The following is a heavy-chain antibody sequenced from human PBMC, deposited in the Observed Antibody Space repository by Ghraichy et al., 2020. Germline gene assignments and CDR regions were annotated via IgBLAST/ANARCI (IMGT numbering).Heavy chain of an antibody. CDR1: GFTFRNYA. D-gene: IGHD1-14*01. J-gene: IGHJ4*02. Sequence: GGSLRLSCAASGFTFRNYAMTWVRQAPGKGLELVSAISGSGNTTHYADSVKGRFTISRDNSRNMLYLRMNSLRAEDTAVYYCAKDANHVGLFDAWGLGTLVTVSS. V-gene: IGHV3-23*01. CDR2: ISGSGNTT. CDR3: AKDANHVGLFDA.